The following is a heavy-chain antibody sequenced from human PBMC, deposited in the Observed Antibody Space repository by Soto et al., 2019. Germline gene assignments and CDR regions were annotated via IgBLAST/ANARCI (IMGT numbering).Heavy chain of an antibody. CDR3: ARVNTYSSRYFDY. D-gene: IGHD5-18*01. V-gene: IGHV4-31*03. CDR2: IYYSGST. CDR1: GGSISSGGYY. Sequence: SLTCTVSGGSISSGGYYWSWIRQHPGKGLEWIGYIYYSGSTYYNPSLKSRVTISVDTSKNQFSLKLSSVTAADTAVYYCARVNTYSSRYFDYWGQGTLVTVSS. J-gene: IGHJ4*02.